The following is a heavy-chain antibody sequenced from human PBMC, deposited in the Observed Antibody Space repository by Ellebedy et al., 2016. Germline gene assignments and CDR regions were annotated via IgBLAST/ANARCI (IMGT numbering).Heavy chain of an antibody. Sequence: SETLSLTXTVSGGSISSGGYYWSWIRQHPGKGLEWIGYIYYSGSTYYNPSLKSRVTMSVDTSKNQFSLKLSSVTAADTAVYYCARDPSMLTFGGWDYWGQGTLVTVSS. V-gene: IGHV4-31*03. CDR1: GGSISSGGYY. D-gene: IGHD3-16*01. CDR2: IYYSGST. J-gene: IGHJ4*02. CDR3: ARDPSMLTFGGWDY.